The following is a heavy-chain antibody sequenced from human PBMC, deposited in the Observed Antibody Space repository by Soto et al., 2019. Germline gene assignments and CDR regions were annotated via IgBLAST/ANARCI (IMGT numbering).Heavy chain of an antibody. CDR2: IRSKANSYAT. J-gene: IGHJ3*02. V-gene: IGHV3-73*01. CDR1: GFTFSGSA. Sequence: GGSLRLSCAASGFTFSGSAMHWVRQASGKGLEWVGRIRSKANSYATAYAASVKGRFTISRDDSKNTAYLQMNSLKTEDTAVCYCSEAAAGTVAFDIWGQGTMVTVSS. CDR3: SEAAAGTVAFDI. D-gene: IGHD6-13*01.